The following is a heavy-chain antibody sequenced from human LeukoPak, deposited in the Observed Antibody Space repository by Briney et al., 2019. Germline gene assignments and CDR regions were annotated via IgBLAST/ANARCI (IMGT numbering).Heavy chain of an antibody. CDR3: ARESRSLLAFDI. D-gene: IGHD2-21*01. CDR2: INYDGSNI. Sequence: GGSLRLSCAASGFTFSSYGMHWVRQAPGKGLVWVSRINYDGSNIIYADCVKGRFTISRDNAKNTLYLQMNSLRAEDTAVYYCARESRSLLAFDIWGQGTMVTVSS. V-gene: IGHV3-74*01. CDR1: GFTFSSYG. J-gene: IGHJ3*02.